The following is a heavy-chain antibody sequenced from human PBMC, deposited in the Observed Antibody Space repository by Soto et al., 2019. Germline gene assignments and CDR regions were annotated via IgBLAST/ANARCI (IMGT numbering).Heavy chain of an antibody. Sequence: GGSLRLSCAASGFTFSSYAMSWVRQAPGKGLEWVSAISGSGGSTYYADSVKGRFTISRDNSKNTLYLQMNSLRAEDTAVYYCAKDRGYCSGGSCPNWFDPWGQGTLVTVST. D-gene: IGHD2-15*01. V-gene: IGHV3-23*01. J-gene: IGHJ5*02. CDR2: ISGSGGST. CDR1: GFTFSSYA. CDR3: AKDRGYCSGGSCPNWFDP.